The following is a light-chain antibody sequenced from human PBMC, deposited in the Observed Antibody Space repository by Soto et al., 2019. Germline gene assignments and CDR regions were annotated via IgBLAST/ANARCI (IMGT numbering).Light chain of an antibody. V-gene: IGLV2-23*02. CDR2: EVF. Sequence: QSVLTQPASVSGSPGQSITISCTGPSSDVGRYNLVSWYQQYPGKAPKLIIFEVFKRPSGVSHRFSGSKSGNTASLTISGLQAEDEANYYCCSYAGRATYVFGGGTKVTVL. CDR1: SSDVGRYNL. CDR3: CSYAGRATYV. J-gene: IGLJ2*01.